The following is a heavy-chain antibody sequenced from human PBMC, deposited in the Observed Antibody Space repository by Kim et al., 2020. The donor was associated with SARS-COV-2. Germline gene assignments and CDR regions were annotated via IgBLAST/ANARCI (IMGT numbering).Heavy chain of an antibody. CDR3: ARRVGSTRWWFDS. Sequence: YNPSLKSRVTISVDTSKNEFSLELSSVTAADTAVYYCARRVGSTRWWFDSWGQGTLVTVSS. D-gene: IGHD6-13*01. J-gene: IGHJ5*01. V-gene: IGHV4-39*01.